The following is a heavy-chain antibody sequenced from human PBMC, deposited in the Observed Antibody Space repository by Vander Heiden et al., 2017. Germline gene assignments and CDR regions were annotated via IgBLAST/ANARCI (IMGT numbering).Heavy chain of an antibody. Sequence: VESGGGLVQPGRSLRLSCAASGFTFDDYAMHWVRQAPGKGLEWVSGISWNSGSIGYADSVKGRFTISRDNAKNSLYLQMNSLRAEDTALYYCAKDMQWELPAEYFQHWGQGTLATVSS. D-gene: IGHD1-26*01. V-gene: IGHV3-9*01. CDR1: GFTFDDYA. CDR2: ISWNSGSI. J-gene: IGHJ1*01. CDR3: AKDMQWELPAEYFQH.